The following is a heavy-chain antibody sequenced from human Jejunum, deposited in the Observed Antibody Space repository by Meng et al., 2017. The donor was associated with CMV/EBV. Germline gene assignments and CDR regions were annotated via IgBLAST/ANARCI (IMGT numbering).Heavy chain of an antibody. D-gene: IGHD3-16*01. Sequence: FRSFAISWVGQAPGQGLEWMGAVIPMFPTRKYAQKFQSRVTFTTDESTTTAHMELSSLRSEDTAAYYCARDLRGSGLLDYYYGMDVWGQGTTVTVSS. CDR1: FRSFA. J-gene: IGHJ6*02. V-gene: IGHV1-69*05. CDR3: ARDLRGSGLLDYYYGMDV. CDR2: VIPMFPTR.